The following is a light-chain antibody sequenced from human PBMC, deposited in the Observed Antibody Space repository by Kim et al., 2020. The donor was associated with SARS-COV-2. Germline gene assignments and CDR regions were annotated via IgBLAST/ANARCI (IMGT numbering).Light chain of an antibody. J-gene: IGLJ3*02. Sequence: GASVKLTCTLSRGNSSYAIAWHQQQPEKGPRYLMKVNSDGSHNKGDGIPDRFSGSSSGAERYLTISSLQSDDEADYYCQTWGTGWVFGGGTQLTVL. V-gene: IGLV4-69*01. CDR1: RGNSSYA. CDR2: VNSDGSH. CDR3: QTWGTGWV.